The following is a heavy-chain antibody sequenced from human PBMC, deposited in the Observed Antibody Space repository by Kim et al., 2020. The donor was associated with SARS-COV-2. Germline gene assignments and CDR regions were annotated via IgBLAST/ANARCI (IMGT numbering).Heavy chain of an antibody. CDR3: ARRRGCAGGSSCYSDSYYYDY. D-gene: IGHD2-15*01. Sequence: SETLSLTCTVSGDSISRGPYYWDWIRQPPGKGLEWIGSIYYDGSSFYNPSLKSRGTRSVDSSKNQFSLKLSSVTAPDTAVYYCARRRGCAGGSSCYSDSYYYDYWGQGILVTVSS. V-gene: IGHV4-39*01. J-gene: IGHJ4*02. CDR2: IYYDGSS. CDR1: GDSISRGPYY.